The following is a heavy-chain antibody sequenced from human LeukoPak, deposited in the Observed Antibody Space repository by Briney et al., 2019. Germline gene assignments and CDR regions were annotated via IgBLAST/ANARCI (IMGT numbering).Heavy chain of an antibody. CDR1: GFTFSSYG. Sequence: GSLRLSCAASGFTFSSYGMHWVRQAPGKGLEWVALIWHDGSNKYYTDSVKGRLTISRDNSKNTLYLQMNSLRAEDTAVYYCATPSGYGDFRDYWGQGTLVTVSS. CDR2: IWHDGSNK. V-gene: IGHV3-33*01. J-gene: IGHJ4*02. CDR3: ATPSGYGDFRDY. D-gene: IGHD4-17*01.